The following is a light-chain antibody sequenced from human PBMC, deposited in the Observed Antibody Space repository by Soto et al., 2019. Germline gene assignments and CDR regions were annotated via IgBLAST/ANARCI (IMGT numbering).Light chain of an antibody. CDR3: SSYTSSSTLV. CDR2: DVS. V-gene: IGLV2-14*03. J-gene: IGLJ2*01. CDR1: SSDVGGYNF. Sequence: QSALTQPASVSGSPGQSITISCTGTSSDVGGYNFVSWYQQHPVNAPKLLIYDVSNRPSGVSNRFSGSKSGNTASLTISGLQAEDEADYYCSSYTSSSTLVFGGGTQLTVL.